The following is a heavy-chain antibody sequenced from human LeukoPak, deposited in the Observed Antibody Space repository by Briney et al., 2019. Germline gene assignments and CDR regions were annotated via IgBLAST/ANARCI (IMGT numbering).Heavy chain of an antibody. V-gene: IGHV3-30-3*01. J-gene: IGHJ5*02. CDR1: GFTFSSYA. D-gene: IGHD6-13*01. Sequence: GGSLRPSCAASGFTFSSYAMHWVRQAPGKGLEWVAVISYDGSNKYYADSVKGRFTISRDNSKNTLYLQMNSLRAEDTAVYYCARDLAGYSSSWYSGGNWFDPWGQGTLVTVSS. CDR3: ARDLAGYSSSWYSGGNWFDP. CDR2: ISYDGSNK.